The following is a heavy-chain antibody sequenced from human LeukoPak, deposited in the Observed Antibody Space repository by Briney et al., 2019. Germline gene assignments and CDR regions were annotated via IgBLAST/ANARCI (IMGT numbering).Heavy chain of an antibody. CDR3: ARGGLSPYYDSSGYYPDY. D-gene: IGHD3-22*01. Sequence: GASVKVSCKASGYTFTGYYMHWVRQAPGQGLEWMGWINPNSGGTNYAQKFQGRVTMTRDTSISTAYMELSRLRSDDTAVYYCARGGLSPYYDSSGYYPDYWGQGTLVTVSS. CDR1: GYTFTGYY. CDR2: INPNSGGT. V-gene: IGHV1-2*02. J-gene: IGHJ4*02.